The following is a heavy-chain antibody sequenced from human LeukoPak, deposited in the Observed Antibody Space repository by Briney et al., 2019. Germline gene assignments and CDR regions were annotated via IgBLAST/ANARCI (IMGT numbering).Heavy chain of an antibody. J-gene: IGHJ5*02. Sequence: TPSETLSLTCTVSGGSISSGYYWGWIRQPPGKGLEWIGSIYHSGSTYYNPSLKSRVTISVDTSKNQFSLKLSSMTAADTAVYYCASRSGDIAVAGTPFDPWGQGTLVTVSS. D-gene: IGHD6-19*01. CDR3: ASRSGDIAVAGTPFDP. CDR1: GGSISSGYY. CDR2: IYHSGST. V-gene: IGHV4-38-2*02.